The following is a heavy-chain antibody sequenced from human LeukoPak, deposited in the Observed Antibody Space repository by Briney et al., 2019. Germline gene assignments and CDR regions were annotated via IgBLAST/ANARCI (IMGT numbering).Heavy chain of an antibody. CDR2: IGTAGDT. V-gene: IGHV3-13*01. J-gene: IGHJ3*02. CDR1: GFTFSSYD. Sequence: GGSLRLSCAASGFTFSSYDVHWVRQATGKGLEWVSAIGTAGDTYYPGSVKGRFTISRENATNSLYLQMNSLRAGDTAVYYCARSIYCSSTSCPGDAFDIWGQGTMVTVSS. D-gene: IGHD2-2*01. CDR3: ARSIYCSSTSCPGDAFDI.